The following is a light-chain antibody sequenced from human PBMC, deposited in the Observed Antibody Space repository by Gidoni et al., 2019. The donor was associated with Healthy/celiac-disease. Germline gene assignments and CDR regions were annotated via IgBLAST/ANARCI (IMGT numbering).Light chain of an antibody. J-gene: IGKJ4*01. V-gene: IGKV3-11*01. CDR1: QSVSSY. Sequence: EIVLTQSPATLSLPPGERATLPCMASQSVSSYLAWYQQKPGQAPRLLIYDAANRATGIPARFSGSGSGTEFTLTISSLEPEDFAVYYCQQRSNWPPLTFGGGTKVEIK. CDR3: QQRSNWPPLT. CDR2: DAA.